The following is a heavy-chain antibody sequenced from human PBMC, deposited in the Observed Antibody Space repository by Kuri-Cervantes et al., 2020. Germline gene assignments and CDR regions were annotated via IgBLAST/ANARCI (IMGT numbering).Heavy chain of an antibody. J-gene: IGHJ5*01. V-gene: IGHV3-43D*04. CDR3: AKRAYDSSGWFDS. Sequence: GGSLRLSCAASGFTFDDYAMHWVRQAPGKGLEWVSLISWDGGSTYYADSVKGRFTISRDNAKNSLYLQMNSLRAEDTAKYYCAKRAYDSSGWFDSWGQGTLVTVSS. CDR2: ISWDGGST. CDR1: GFTFDDYA. D-gene: IGHD3-22*01.